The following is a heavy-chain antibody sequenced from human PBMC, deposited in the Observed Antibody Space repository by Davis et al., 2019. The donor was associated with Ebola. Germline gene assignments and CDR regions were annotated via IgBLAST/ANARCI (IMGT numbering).Heavy chain of an antibody. CDR1: GFTFSTYA. J-gene: IGHJ6*02. CDR3: AKVGQMKWNFRYAMDV. CDR2: INANGGTT. Sequence: GGSLRLSCSASGFTFSTYAFHWVRQAPGRGLEYVSGINANGGTTYYADSVKGRFIISRDNSKNTLYLQMSSLRTEDTAVYYCAKVGQMKWNFRYAMDVWGQGTTVTVS. V-gene: IGHV3-64D*06. D-gene: IGHD1-7*01.